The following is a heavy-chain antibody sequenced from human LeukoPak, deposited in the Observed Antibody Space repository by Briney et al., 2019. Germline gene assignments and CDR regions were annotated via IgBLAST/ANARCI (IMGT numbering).Heavy chain of an antibody. Sequence: ASVKVSCKVSGHTLTELSMHWVRQAPGKGLEWMGGFDPEDGETIYAQKFQGRVTMTEDTSTDTAYMELSSLRSEDTAVYYCATGPITMVRGVKDYWGQGTLVTVSS. CDR2: FDPEDGET. D-gene: IGHD3-10*01. J-gene: IGHJ4*02. CDR1: GHTLTELS. V-gene: IGHV1-24*01. CDR3: ATGPITMVRGVKDY.